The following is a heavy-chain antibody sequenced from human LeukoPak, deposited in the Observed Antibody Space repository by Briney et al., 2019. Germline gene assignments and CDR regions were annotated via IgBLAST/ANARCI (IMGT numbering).Heavy chain of an antibody. V-gene: IGHV1-46*01. D-gene: IGHD1-14*01. CDR1: GYTFTSYY. CDR3: ARAWRYTDWFDP. CDR2: INPSDGST. J-gene: IGHJ5*02. Sequence: ASVKVSCKASGYTFTSYYMHWVRQAPGQGLEWMGVINPSDGSTIYAQRFQGRVTVTRDTSTSTVYMELSSLRSEDTAVYYCARAWRYTDWFDPWGQGTLVTVSS.